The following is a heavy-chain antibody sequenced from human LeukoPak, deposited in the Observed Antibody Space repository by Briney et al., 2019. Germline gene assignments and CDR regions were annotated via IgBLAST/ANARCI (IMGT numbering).Heavy chain of an antibody. J-gene: IGHJ4*02. D-gene: IGHD6-19*01. V-gene: IGHV6-1*01. Sequence: SQTLSLTCAISGDSVSSNSAAWNWMRQSPSRGLEWLGRTYYRSKWYNDYAVSVKSRITINPDTSKNQFSLQLNSVTPEDTAVYYCARVRRYSSGWYKLGEYDYWGRGTLVTVSS. CDR1: GDSVSSNSAA. CDR2: TYYRSKWYN. CDR3: ARVRRYSSGWYKLGEYDY.